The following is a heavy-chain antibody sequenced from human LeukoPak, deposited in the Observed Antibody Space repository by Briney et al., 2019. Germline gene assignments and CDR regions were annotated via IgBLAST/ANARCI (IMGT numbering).Heavy chain of an antibody. CDR3: ARGFGAGNYYYGWFDP. CDR2: IHDSGST. CDR1: GGSISSGDYH. J-gene: IGHJ5*02. Sequence: SETLSLTCTVSGGSISSGDYHWNWIRQPPGEGLEWMGFIHDSGSTYYNPSLKGRIIISRDVSKKQFSLKLSSVTALDTAVYYCARGFGAGNYYYGWFDPWGQGTLVTVSS. D-gene: IGHD3-10*01. V-gene: IGHV4-30-4*01.